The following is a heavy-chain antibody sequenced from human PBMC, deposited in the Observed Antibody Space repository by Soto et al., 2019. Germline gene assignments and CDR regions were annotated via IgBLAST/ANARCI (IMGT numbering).Heavy chain of an antibody. J-gene: IGHJ4*02. CDR3: ARPYSLGYCSSTSCPFDY. CDR2: INPSGGST. V-gene: IGHV1-46*01. Sequence: ASVKLSCKASGYTFTSYYMHCVRQAPGQGLEWMGIINPSGGSTSYAQKFQGRVTMTRDTSTSTVYMELSSLRSEDTAVYYCARPYSLGYCSSTSCPFDYWGQGTLVTVSS. CDR1: GYTFTSYY. D-gene: IGHD2-2*01.